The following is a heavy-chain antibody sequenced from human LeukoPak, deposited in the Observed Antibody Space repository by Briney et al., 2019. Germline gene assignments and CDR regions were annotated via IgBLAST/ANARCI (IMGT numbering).Heavy chain of an antibody. D-gene: IGHD6-19*01. V-gene: IGHV3-7*04. Sequence: GGSLRLSCAASGFTFSSYWMSWVRQAPGKGLEWVANIKEDGSEKYYVDSVKGRLTISRDTAKSSLYLQVNSLRAEDTAVYYCARLRAGDYFDYWGQGTLVTVPS. CDR3: ARLRAGDYFDY. CDR1: GFTFSSYW. CDR2: IKEDGSEK. J-gene: IGHJ4*02.